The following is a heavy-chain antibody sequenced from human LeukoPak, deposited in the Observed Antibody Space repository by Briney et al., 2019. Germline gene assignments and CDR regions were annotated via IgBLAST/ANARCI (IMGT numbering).Heavy chain of an antibody. CDR3: ASTQMRTVTTLFPSSGAPIDS. D-gene: IGHD4-17*01. Sequence: PSETLSLTCNVSGVSIRFYYWSWIRQNAGKGLEWVGRIYTTGSTNQNTNYNPSLKSRVTMSADTSRNQFSLKLTSVTAADTAIYYCASTQMRTVTTLFPSSGAPIDSWGQGSLVTVSS. CDR1: GVSIRFYY. V-gene: IGHV4-4*07. J-gene: IGHJ5*01. CDR2: IYTTGSTNQNT.